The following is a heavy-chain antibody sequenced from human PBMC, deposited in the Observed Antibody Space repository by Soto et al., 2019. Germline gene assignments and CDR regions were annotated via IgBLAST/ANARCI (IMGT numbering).Heavy chain of an antibody. J-gene: IGHJ6*02. CDR2: TWYDESSQ. V-gene: IGHV3-33*06. CDR3: AKARQAQSHYYYGMDV. CDR1: GFTFRNSG. Sequence: PGGSLRLSCEASGFTFRNSGMEWIRQAPGKGLEWVARTWYDESSQYYADSVKGRFTISRDNSNNTLYLQMNSLRGEDTAIYYCAKARQAQSHYYYGMDVWGQGTPVTV. D-gene: IGHD6-19*01.